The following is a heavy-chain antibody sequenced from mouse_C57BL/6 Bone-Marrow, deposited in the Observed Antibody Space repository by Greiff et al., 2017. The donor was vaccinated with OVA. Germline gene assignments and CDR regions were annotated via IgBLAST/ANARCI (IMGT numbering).Heavy chain of an antibody. V-gene: IGHV1-18*01. D-gene: IGHD2-4*01. CDR3: ARRRLRRRGWYFDV. Sequence: EVQLQQSGPELVKPGASVKIPCKASGYTFTDYNMDWVKQSHGKSLEWIGDINPNNGGTIYNQKFKGKATLTVDKSSSTAYMELRSLTSEDTAVYYCARRRLRRRGWYFDVWGTGTTVTVSS. J-gene: IGHJ1*03. CDR2: INPNNGGT. CDR1: GYTFTDYN.